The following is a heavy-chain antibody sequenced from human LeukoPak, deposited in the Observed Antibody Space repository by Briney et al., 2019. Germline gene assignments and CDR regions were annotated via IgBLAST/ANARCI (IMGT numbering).Heavy chain of an antibody. J-gene: IGHJ6*03. CDR2: IYYSGST. CDR3: ARDLWSYSSSTGYYYYYMDV. Sequence: SETLSLTCTVSGGSISSYYWSWIRQPPGKGLEWIGYIYYSGSTNYNPSLKSRVTISVDTSKNQFSLKLSSVTAADTAVYYCARDLWSYSSSTGYYYYYMDVWGKGTTVTVSS. CDR1: GGSISSYY. D-gene: IGHD6-6*01. V-gene: IGHV4-59*01.